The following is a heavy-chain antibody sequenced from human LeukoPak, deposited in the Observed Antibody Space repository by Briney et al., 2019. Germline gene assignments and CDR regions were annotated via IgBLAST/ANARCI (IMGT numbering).Heavy chain of an antibody. CDR1: GGTFSSYA. D-gene: IGHD5-18*01. CDR3: ASYVDTAIPNWFDP. V-gene: IGHV1-69*04. J-gene: IGHJ5*02. CDR2: IIPILGIA. Sequence: ASVKVSCKASGGTFSSYAISWVRQAPGQGLEWMGRIIPILGIANYAQKFQGRVTITADKSTSTAYMELSSLRSEDTAVYYCASYVDTAIPNWFDPWGQGTLVTVSS.